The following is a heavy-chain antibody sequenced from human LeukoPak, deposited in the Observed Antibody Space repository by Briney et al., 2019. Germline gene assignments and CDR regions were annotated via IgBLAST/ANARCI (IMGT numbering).Heavy chain of an antibody. V-gene: IGHV7-4-1*02. CDR2: INTNTGNP. CDR3: ARVGGYDGVLNGDYYYYYMDV. Sequence: GASVKVSCKASGYTFTSYAMNWVRQAPGQGLEWMGWINTNTGNPTYAQGFTGRFVFSLDTSVSTAYLQISSLKAEDTAVYYCARVGGYDGVLNGDYYYYYMDVWGKGTTVTVSS. CDR1: GYTFTSYA. D-gene: IGHD5-12*01. J-gene: IGHJ6*03.